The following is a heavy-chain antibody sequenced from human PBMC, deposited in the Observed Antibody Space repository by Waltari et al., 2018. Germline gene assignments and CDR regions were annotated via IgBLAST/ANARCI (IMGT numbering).Heavy chain of an antibody. Sequence: QVQLQESGPGLVKPSQTLSLTCTVSGGSISSGSYYWSWIRQPAGKGLEWIGRIYTSGSTNDNPSLKSRVTISVDTSKNQFSLKLSSVTAADTAVYYCARDGSDYYDSSGYYPNAFDIWGQGTMVTVSS. V-gene: IGHV4-61*02. CDR3: ARDGSDYYDSSGYYPNAFDI. J-gene: IGHJ3*02. D-gene: IGHD3-22*01. CDR1: GGSISSGSYY. CDR2: IYTSGST.